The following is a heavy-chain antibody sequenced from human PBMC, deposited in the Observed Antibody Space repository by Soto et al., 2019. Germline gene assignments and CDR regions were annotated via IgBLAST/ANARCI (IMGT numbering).Heavy chain of an antibody. CDR1: GYTFSNYG. CDR2: ISLYSDGT. J-gene: IGHJ5*02. CDR3: ARVVTGAEDWFGP. V-gene: IGHV1-18*01. D-gene: IGHD2-2*01. Sequence: ASVKVSCKTSGYTFSNYGITWVRQAPGQPLEWLGWISLYSDGTNYAQRFQGRVSMTTDTSTTTAYMELRSLRSDGTAVYYCARVVTGAEDWFGPWGQGTLVTVSS.